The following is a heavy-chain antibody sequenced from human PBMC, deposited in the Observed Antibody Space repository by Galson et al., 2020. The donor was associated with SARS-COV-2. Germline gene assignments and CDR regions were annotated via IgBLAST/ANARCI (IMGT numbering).Heavy chain of an antibody. CDR3: ARDLVVVVWAKRYYYGVDF. V-gene: IGHV3-11*01. CDR2: INSSGSTI. Sequence: GGSLRLSCAASGFTFSNYYMRWIRQAPGKGLEWVSYINSSGSTINYADSVKGRFTISRDNAKNTLYLQMNSLRAEDTAVYYCARDLVVVVWAKRYYYGVDFWGQGTTVAVSS. J-gene: IGHJ6*02. CDR1: GFTFSNYY. D-gene: IGHD2-15*01.